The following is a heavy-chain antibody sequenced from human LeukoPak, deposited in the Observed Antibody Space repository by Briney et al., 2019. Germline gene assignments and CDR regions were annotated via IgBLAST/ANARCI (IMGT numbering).Heavy chain of an antibody. CDR2: ISYGGSNK. Sequence: GGSLRLSCAASGFTFSSYAMHWVRQAPGKGLEWVAVISYGGSNKYYADSVKGRFTISRDNSKNTLYLQMNSLRAEDTAVYYCASLTMVRGVPFDYWGQGTLVTVSS. J-gene: IGHJ4*02. CDR1: GFTFSSYA. CDR3: ASLTMVRGVPFDY. D-gene: IGHD3-10*01. V-gene: IGHV3-30-3*01.